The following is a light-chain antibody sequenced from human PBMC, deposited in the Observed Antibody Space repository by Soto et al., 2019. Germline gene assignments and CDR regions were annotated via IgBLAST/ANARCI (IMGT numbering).Light chain of an antibody. CDR1: QSVSSSF. V-gene: IGKV3-20*01. CDR2: GAS. J-gene: IGKJ1*01. Sequence: IVLTQSPDTLSLSQWEKERGYCRAAQSVSSSFLAWYQQKPGQAPRLLIYGASSRATGIPDRFSGSGSGTDFTLTISRLEPEDFAVYYCHQYGSSPATFGQGTKVDI. CDR3: HQYGSSPAT.